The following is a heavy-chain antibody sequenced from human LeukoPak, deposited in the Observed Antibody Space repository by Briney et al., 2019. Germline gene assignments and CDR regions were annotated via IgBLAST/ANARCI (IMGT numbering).Heavy chain of an antibody. Sequence: GGSLRLSCAASGFTFSSYSMNWVRQAPGKGLEWVSSISSSSSYIYYADSVKGRFTISRDNAKNSLYLQMNSLRAEDTAVYYCARDKVEEWELLSYYFDYWGQGTLVTVSS. J-gene: IGHJ4*02. CDR2: ISSSSSYI. CDR1: GFTFSSYS. CDR3: ARDKVEEWELLSYYFDY. D-gene: IGHD1-26*01. V-gene: IGHV3-21*01.